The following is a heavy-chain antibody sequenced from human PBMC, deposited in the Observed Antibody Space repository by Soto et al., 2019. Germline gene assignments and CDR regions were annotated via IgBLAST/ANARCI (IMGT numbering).Heavy chain of an antibody. Sequence: SETLTLTCAVSGGSISSGGYSWSWIRQPPGKGLEWIGYIYHSGSTYYNPSLKSRVTISVDRSKNQFSLKLSSVTAADTAVYYCARENYDSSGFTTFDYWGQGTLVTVSS. CDR3: ARENYDSSGFTTFDY. J-gene: IGHJ4*02. CDR2: IYHSGST. CDR1: GGSISSGGYS. V-gene: IGHV4-30-2*01. D-gene: IGHD3-22*01.